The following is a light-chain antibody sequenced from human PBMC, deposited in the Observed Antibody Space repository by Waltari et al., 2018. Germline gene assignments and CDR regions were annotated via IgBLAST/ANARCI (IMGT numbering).Light chain of an antibody. V-gene: IGLV2-8*01. CDR3: GSYAGHNNIGV. J-gene: IGLJ2*01. CDR2: QVS. Sequence: QSALTQPPSASRSPGHSVTLPCPATTTDIGTSTYLPLYQQHPGKAPKLIIYQVSKRPSGVPDRFSGSKSGNTASLTVSGLQAEDEADYYCGSYAGHNNIGVFGGGTKLTVL. CDR1: TTDIGTSTY.